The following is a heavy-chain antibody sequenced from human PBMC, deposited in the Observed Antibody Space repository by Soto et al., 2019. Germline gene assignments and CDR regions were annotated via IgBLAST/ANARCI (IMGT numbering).Heavy chain of an antibody. J-gene: IGHJ6*02. CDR1: GYTFTSYG. D-gene: IGHD3-3*01. Sequence: ASVKVSCKASGYTFTSYGISWVRQAPLQGREWMGWISAYNGNTNYAQKLQGRVTMTTDTYTSTAYMELRSLRSDDTAVYYCARVGSDFWSGYSNYYYYYGMDVWGQGPTVTVSS. CDR3: ARVGSDFWSGYSNYYYYYGMDV. V-gene: IGHV1-18*04. CDR2: ISAYNGNT.